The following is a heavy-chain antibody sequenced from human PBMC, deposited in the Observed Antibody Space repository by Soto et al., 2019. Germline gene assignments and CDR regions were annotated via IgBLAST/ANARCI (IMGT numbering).Heavy chain of an antibody. Sequence: SETLSLTCTVSGGSISSGGYYWSWIRQHPGKGLEWIGYIYYSGSTYYNPSLKSRVTISVDTSKNQFSLKLSSVTAAATAVYYGGRILGVREVPPGMDVWAQGTTVTVS. CDR2: IYYSGST. CDR1: GGSISSGGYY. V-gene: IGHV4-31*03. D-gene: IGHD3-10*01. J-gene: IGHJ6*02. CDR3: GRILGVREVPPGMDV.